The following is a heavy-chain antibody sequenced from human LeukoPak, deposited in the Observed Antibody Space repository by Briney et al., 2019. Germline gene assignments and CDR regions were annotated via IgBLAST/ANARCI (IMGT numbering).Heavy chain of an antibody. CDR1: GGSFSGYF. Sequence: SETLSLTCAVYGGSFSGYFWSWIRQPPGKGLEWIGEINHSGSTNYNPSLKSRVTISVDPSKNQFSLKLTSATAADTAVYYCARGRYYYGLGSYGWFDPWGQGTLVTVSS. D-gene: IGHD3-10*01. CDR3: ARGRYYYGLGSYGWFDP. V-gene: IGHV4-34*01. CDR2: INHSGST. J-gene: IGHJ5*02.